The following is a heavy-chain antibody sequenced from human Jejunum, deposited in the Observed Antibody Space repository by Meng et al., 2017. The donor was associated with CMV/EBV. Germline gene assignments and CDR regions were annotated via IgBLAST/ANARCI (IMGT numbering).Heavy chain of an antibody. CDR1: GDYG. D-gene: IGHD3-10*01. CDR3: ARNYRGSGSYGTHGMDV. J-gene: IGHJ6*02. Sequence: GDYGLTWVRQAPGKRLEWVSGINWNGGSSDYEDSVKGRFTISRDNAKNSLYLQMNGLRAEDTALYYCARNYRGSGSYGTHGMDVWGQGTTVTVSS. V-gene: IGHV3-20*03. CDR2: INWNGGSS.